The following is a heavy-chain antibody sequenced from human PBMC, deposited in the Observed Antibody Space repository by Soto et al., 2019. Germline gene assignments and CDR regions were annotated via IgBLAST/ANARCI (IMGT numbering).Heavy chain of an antibody. V-gene: IGHV3-23*01. CDR1: GFPFISLP. D-gene: IGHD5-12*01. Sequence: EVHLLESGGGLVQPGGSLSLSCEASGFPFISLPWVWVRQAPGKGLEWVSVISARGGSSYFADSVKGRFTISRDNSKNVLSLEMNSLRAEDTAIYFCAKGSIEYSASVDNWGQGTLVLVSS. CDR3: AKGSIEYSASVDN. J-gene: IGHJ4*02. CDR2: ISARGGSS.